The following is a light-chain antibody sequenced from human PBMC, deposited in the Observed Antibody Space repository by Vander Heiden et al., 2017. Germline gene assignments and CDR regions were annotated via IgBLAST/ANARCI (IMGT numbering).Light chain of an antibody. J-gene: IGKJ3*01. V-gene: IGKV3-20*01. CDR2: GAS. Sequence: PGERATLSCTASQSLTSGYLAWYQQKPGQAPRLVISGASSRAIGIPDRFYGSGSGTDFTLTISRLEPEDSAVYYCQHYGGSPLFTFGPGTKVDIK. CDR3: QHYGGSPLFT. CDR1: QSLTSGY.